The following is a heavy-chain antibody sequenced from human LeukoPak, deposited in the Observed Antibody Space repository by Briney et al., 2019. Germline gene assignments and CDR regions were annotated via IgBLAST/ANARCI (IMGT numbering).Heavy chain of an antibody. V-gene: IGHV1-2*02. J-gene: IGHJ4*02. CDR3: FSDDSSVNFDT. CDR1: GYSFIGYY. CDR2: INPYSGDT. D-gene: IGHD3-22*01. Sequence: GASVKVSCKASGYSFIGYYIHWLRQAPGQGLEWMGWINPYSGDTNYARKFQGRVTMTRDTSISTAYMELSGLTSDDTSVYYCFSDDSSVNFDTWGQGILVTVSS.